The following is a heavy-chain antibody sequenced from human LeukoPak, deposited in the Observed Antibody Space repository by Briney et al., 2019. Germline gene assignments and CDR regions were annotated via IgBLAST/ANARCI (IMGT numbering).Heavy chain of an antibody. CDR2: IYSRGST. J-gene: IGHJ5*02. CDR3: ARAGGPRPAKANSWTGYSPYNWFDP. CDR1: GGSISSYY. V-gene: IGHV4-4*07. Sequence: SETLSLTCTVSGGSISSYYWSWLRQPAGKGLEWMGRIYSRGSTNHNPSLKSRVPMSVDTSKNQFSLKLSSVTAAETAVYYCARAGGPRPAKANSWTGYSPYNWFDPWGQGTLVTVSS. D-gene: IGHD3/OR15-3a*01.